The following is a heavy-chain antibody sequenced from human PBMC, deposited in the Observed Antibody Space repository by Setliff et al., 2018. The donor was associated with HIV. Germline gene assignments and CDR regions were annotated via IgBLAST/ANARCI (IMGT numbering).Heavy chain of an antibody. CDR3: ARHRHTAAGTLDAFDI. CDR1: GYTFTSYD. Sequence: KVSCKASGYTFTSYDIGWVRQMPGKGLEWMGIIHPDDSDTRYSPSFQGQVTISADKYISTAYLQWNSLKASDTAFYFCARHRHTAAGTLDAFDIWGQGTMVTVSS. D-gene: IGHD6-13*01. J-gene: IGHJ3*02. CDR2: IHPDDSDT. V-gene: IGHV5-51*01.